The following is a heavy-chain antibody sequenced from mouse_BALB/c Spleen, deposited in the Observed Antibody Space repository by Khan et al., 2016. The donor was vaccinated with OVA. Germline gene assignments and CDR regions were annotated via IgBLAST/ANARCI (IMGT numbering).Heavy chain of an antibody. D-gene: IGHD2-14*01. J-gene: IGHJ1*01. CDR3: ARSYRYYWHFDD. V-gene: IGHV9-4*02. CDR1: GFNFTTAG. CDR2: INTHPGVP. Sequence: QIQLVQSGPELKKPGAIVRISCKASGFNFTTAGMQWVQKMPGKGLKWIGWINTHPGVPKYAADFQGRFAFSLETSASTTDLQKINLKDEDTATYFCARSYRYYWHFDDWGAGTTVTVSS.